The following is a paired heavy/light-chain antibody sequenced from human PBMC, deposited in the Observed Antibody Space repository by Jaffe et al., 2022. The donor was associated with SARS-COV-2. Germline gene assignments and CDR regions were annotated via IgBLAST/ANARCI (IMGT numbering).Light chain of an antibody. J-gene: IGKJ4*01. Sequence: AIQMTQSPSSLSASVGDRVTITCRASQDIRNELGWYQHKVGQAPKLLISAASTLHSGVPSRFSGSGYGTEFTLSINSLQPDDFATYYCLQDYNQPLTFGGGTKVEMK. CDR1: QDIRNE. CDR3: LQDYNQPLT. V-gene: IGKV1-6*02. CDR2: AAS.
Heavy chain of an antibody. D-gene: IGHD3-10*01. J-gene: IGHJ4*02. Sequence: QAQMVESGGGVVQPGGSLRLSCATSGFTFSSYGIHWVRLGPGKGLEYVAAARINAKNYADFVEGRFTVSRDSSKNTVYLQMDSLRVEDTAIYYCTRDGHTGNYIAFDYWGLGTLVTVSS. CDR2: ARINAK. CDR3: TRDGHTGNYIAFDY. V-gene: IGHV3-33*01. CDR1: GFTFSSYG.